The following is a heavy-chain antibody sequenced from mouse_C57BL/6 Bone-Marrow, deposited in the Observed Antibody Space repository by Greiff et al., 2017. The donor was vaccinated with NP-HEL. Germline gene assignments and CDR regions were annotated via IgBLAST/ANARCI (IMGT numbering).Heavy chain of an antibody. J-gene: IGHJ4*01. CDR1: GYTFTSYW. CDR2: IHPNSGST. CDR3: ARRYYYGSSYDAMDY. V-gene: IGHV1-64*01. D-gene: IGHD1-1*01. Sequence: QVQLKQPGAELVKPGASVKLSCKASGYTFTSYWMHWVKQRPGQGLEWIGMIHPNSGSTNYNEKFKSKATLTVDKSSSTAYMQLSSLTSEDSAVYYCARRYYYGSSYDAMDYWGQGTSVTVSS.